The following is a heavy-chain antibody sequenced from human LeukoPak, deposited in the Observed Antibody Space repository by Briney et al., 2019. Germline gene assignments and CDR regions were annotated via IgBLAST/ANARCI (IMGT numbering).Heavy chain of an antibody. CDR3: ARDSRISPYDSSGYYERYFDY. Sequence: VASVKVSCKASGGTFSSYAISWVRQAPGQGLEWMGGIIPIFGTANYAQKFQGRVTITADKSTSTAYMELSSLRSEDTAVYYCARDSRISPYDSSGYYERYFDYWGQGTLVTVSS. D-gene: IGHD3-22*01. CDR1: GGTFSSYA. V-gene: IGHV1-69*06. CDR2: IIPIFGTA. J-gene: IGHJ4*02.